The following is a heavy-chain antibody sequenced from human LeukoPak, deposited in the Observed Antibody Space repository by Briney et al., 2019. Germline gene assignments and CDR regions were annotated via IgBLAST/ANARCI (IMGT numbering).Heavy chain of an antibody. Sequence: ASVKASCKASGYTFTSYAMQWVRQAPGQRLEWMGWINAGNGNTKYSQKFQDRVTITRDTSASTAYMELSSLRSDDTAVYYCARELYSGYDVPGHWGQGTLVTVSS. CDR3: ARELYSGYDVPGH. D-gene: IGHD5-12*01. CDR1: GYTFTSYA. V-gene: IGHV1-3*01. CDR2: INAGNGNT. J-gene: IGHJ4*02.